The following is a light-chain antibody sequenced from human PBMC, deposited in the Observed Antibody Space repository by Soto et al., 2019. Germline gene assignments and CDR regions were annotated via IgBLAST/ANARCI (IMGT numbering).Light chain of an antibody. Sequence: EIVMTQSPATLSVSPGERATLSCRASQSVSSNLAWYQQKPGQAPRLLIYGASTRATGIPARFSGSGSGTEVTLTISSLQSEDGAVDYCQQDKNWPPGFGQGTKVEIK. V-gene: IGKV3-15*01. CDR3: QQDKNWPPG. J-gene: IGKJ1*01. CDR1: QSVSSN. CDR2: GAS.